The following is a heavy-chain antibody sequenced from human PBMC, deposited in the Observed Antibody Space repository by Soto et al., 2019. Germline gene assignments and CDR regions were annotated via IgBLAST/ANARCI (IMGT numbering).Heavy chain of an antibody. Sequence: SETLSLTCRVSGGSISNDYWSWVRQPPGKGLEWIGEIYHSGSTNYNPSLRSRVTISVDKSKNQFSLKLSSVTAADTAVYYCARLPIAVAPIDYWGQGTLVTVSS. J-gene: IGHJ4*02. CDR1: GGSISNDY. D-gene: IGHD6-19*01. CDR2: IYHSGST. CDR3: ARLPIAVAPIDY. V-gene: IGHV4-4*02.